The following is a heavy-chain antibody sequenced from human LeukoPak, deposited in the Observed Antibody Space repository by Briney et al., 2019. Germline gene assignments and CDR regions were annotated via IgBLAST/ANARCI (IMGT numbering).Heavy chain of an antibody. J-gene: IGHJ3*02. D-gene: IGHD3-10*01. V-gene: IGHV1-2*02. CDR3: ARELPGGRMVRGVITRDDGFDI. Sequence: ASVKVSCKASGYTFTGYYMHWVRQAPGQGLEWMGWINPNSGGTNYAQKFQGRVTMTRDTSISTAYMELSRLRSDDTAVYYCARELPGGRMVRGVITRDDGFDIWGQGTMVTVSS. CDR2: INPNSGGT. CDR1: GYTFTGYY.